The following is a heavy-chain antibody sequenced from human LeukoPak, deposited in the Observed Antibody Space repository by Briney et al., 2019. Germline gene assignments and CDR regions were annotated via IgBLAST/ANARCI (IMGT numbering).Heavy chain of an antibody. CDR1: GFTFSSYS. V-gene: IGHV3-21*01. D-gene: IGHD6-19*01. CDR2: ISSSSSYI. J-gene: IGHJ4*02. Sequence: GGSLRLSCAASGFTFSSYSMNWVRQAPGKGLEWVSSISSSSSYIYYADSVKGRFTISRDNAKNSLYLQMNSLRAEDTAVYYCARGYSSGWLRAKNFDYWGQGTLVTVSS. CDR3: ARGYSSGWLRAKNFDY.